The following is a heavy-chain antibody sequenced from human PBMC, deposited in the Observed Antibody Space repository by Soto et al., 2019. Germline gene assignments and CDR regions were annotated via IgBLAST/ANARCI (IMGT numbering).Heavy chain of an antibody. V-gene: IGHV3-30-3*01. CDR1: RFTFSSYA. Sequence: QVQLVESGGGVVQPGRSLRLSCAASRFTFSSYAMHWVRQAPGKGLEWVAVISYDGSNKYYADSVKGRFTISRDNSKNTLYLQMNSLRAEDTAVYYCARDQTRFCISTSCYALDYWGQGTLVTVSS. D-gene: IGHD2-2*01. CDR3: ARDQTRFCISTSCYALDY. CDR2: ISYDGSNK. J-gene: IGHJ4*02.